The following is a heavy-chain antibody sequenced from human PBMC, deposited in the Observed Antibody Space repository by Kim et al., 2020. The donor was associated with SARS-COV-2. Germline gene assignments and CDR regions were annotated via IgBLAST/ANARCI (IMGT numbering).Heavy chain of an antibody. D-gene: IGHD3-10*01. CDR2: IYYNGRT. J-gene: IGHJ4*02. V-gene: IGHV4-59*08. CDR3: ARRLGVYYGPYFAF. CDR1: GGSMNSYS. Sequence: SETLSLTCTVSGGSMNSYSWSWIRQPPGKGLESIGYIYYNGRTNYNPSLKSRVTISLDTSKNQFSLRLNSVTAADTAMYFCARRLGVYYGPYFAFGGQGTLVTVSS.